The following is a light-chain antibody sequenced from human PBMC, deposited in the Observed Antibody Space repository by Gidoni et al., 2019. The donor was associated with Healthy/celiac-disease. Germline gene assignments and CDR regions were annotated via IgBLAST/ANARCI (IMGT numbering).Light chain of an antibody. CDR3: QSADSSGTPVV. CDR2: KDS. CDR1: ALPKQY. J-gene: IGLJ2*01. Sequence: SYELTQQHALSLSPAQTARITCSGDALPKQYAYWYQQKPGQAPVLVIYKDSERPSGIPERFSGSSSGTTVTLTISGVQAEDEADYYCQSADSSGTPVVFGGGTKLTVL. V-gene: IGLV3-25*03.